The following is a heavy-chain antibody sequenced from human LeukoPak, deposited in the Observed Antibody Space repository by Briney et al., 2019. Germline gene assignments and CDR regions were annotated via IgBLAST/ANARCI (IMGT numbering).Heavy chain of an antibody. V-gene: IGHV4-4*07. J-gene: IGHJ4*02. D-gene: IGHD3-9*01. CDR2: IYTSGST. Sequence: SETLSLTCTVSGGSISSYYWSWIRQPAGKGLGWIGRIYTSGSTNYNPSLKSRVTMSVDTSKNQFSLKLSSVTAADTAVYYCARLATYYDILTGYRPNYFDYWGQGTLVTVSS. CDR3: ARLATYYDILTGYRPNYFDY. CDR1: GGSISSYY.